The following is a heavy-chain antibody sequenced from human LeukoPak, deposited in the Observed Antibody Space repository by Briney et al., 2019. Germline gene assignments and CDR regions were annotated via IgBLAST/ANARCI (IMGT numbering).Heavy chain of an antibody. Sequence: SETLSLTCTVSGDSFSSHYWTWIRQPPGKGLEWIGYISYRGSTNYNPSLKSRVTISIDTSKNQFSLRLSSVTAADTAVYYSARDLVTVTKGFDIWGQGTMVSVSS. CDR3: ARDLVTVTKGFDI. V-gene: IGHV4-59*11. D-gene: IGHD4-17*01. J-gene: IGHJ3*02. CDR1: GDSFSSHY. CDR2: ISYRGST.